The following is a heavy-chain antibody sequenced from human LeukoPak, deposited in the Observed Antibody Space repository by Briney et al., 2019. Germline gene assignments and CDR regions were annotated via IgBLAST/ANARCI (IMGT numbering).Heavy chain of an antibody. V-gene: IGHV1-69*04. CDR2: IIPILGIA. J-gene: IGHJ4*02. D-gene: IGHD6-19*01. CDR1: GGTFSSYA. Sequence: SVKVSCKASGGTFSSYAISWVRQAPGQGLEWMGRIIPILGIANYAQKFQGRVTITADKSTSTAYMELSSLRSEDTAVYYCARGLAVAGTDYFDYWGQGTLVTVS. CDR3: ARGLAVAGTDYFDY.